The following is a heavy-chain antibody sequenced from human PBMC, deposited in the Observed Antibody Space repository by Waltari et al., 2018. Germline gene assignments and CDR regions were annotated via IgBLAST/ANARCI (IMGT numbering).Heavy chain of an antibody. CDR1: GYTFTSSD. V-gene: IGHV1-8*01. D-gene: IGHD3-22*01. Sequence: QVQLVQSGAEVKKPGASVKVSCKASGYTFTSSDINWVRQATGHGLEWMGWMNPNSGNTGYAQKFQGRVTMTRNTSISTAYMELSSLRSEDTAVYYCARKRYYYDSSGYWNWFDPWGQGTLVTVSS. CDR2: MNPNSGNT. CDR3: ARKRYYYDSSGYWNWFDP. J-gene: IGHJ5*02.